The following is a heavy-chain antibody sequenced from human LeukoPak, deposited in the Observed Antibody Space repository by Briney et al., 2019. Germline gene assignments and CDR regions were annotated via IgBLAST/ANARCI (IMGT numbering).Heavy chain of an antibody. D-gene: IGHD3-22*01. CDR1: GFTFSSYA. CDR2: ISYDGSNK. V-gene: IGHV3-30-3*01. CDR3: ARDLGPGPISGYRRGRFYHAMDV. Sequence: GGSLGLSCAASGFTFSSYAMHWVRQAPGKGLEWVAVISYDGSNKYYADSVKGRFTTSRDNSKNTLYLQMNSLRAEDTAVYYCARDLGPGPISGYRRGRFYHAMDVWGQGTTVTVSS. J-gene: IGHJ6*02.